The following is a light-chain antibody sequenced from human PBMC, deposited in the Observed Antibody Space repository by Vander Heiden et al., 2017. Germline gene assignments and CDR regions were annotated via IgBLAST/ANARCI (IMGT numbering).Light chain of an antibody. V-gene: IGKV3-11*01. CDR1: QSVSSY. CDR3: QQRSNWPPLT. CDR2: DAS. Sequence: EIVLTHSPPTLSLSPGERPTLSCRASQSVSSYLAWYQQKPGQAPRLLIYDASNRATGIPARFSGSGSGTDFTLTISSLEPEDFAVYYCQQRSNWPPLTFGGGTKVEIK. J-gene: IGKJ4*01.